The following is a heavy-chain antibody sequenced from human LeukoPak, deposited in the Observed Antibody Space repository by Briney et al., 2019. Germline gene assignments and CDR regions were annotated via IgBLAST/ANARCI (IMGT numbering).Heavy chain of an antibody. V-gene: IGHV6-1*01. Sequence: SQTLSLTCAISGDSVSSNSAAWHWIRQSPSRGLEWLGRTYYRSKWYIDYAVALKGRITINPDTSKNQFSLQLNSVTPEDTAVYYCARDNSNQYYFDYWGQGTLVTVSS. J-gene: IGHJ4*02. CDR2: TYYRSKWYI. D-gene: IGHD2/OR15-2a*01. CDR3: ARDNSNQYYFDY. CDR1: GDSVSSNSAA.